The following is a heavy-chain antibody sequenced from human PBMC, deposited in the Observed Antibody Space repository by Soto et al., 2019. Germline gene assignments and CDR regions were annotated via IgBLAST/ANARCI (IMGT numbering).Heavy chain of an antibody. V-gene: IGHV1-18*01. D-gene: IGHD3-3*01. Sequence: GASVKVSCKASGYTFTSYVISWVRQAPGQGLEWMGWISAYNGNTNYAQKLQGRVTMTTDTSTSTAYMELRSLRSDDTAVYYCARGARFLEWLLGTSKGWFDPWGQGTLVTVSS. CDR2: ISAYNGNT. CDR1: GYTFTSYV. J-gene: IGHJ5*02. CDR3: ARGARFLEWLLGTSKGWFDP.